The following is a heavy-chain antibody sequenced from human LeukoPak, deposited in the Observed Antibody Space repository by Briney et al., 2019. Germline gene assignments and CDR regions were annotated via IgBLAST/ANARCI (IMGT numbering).Heavy chain of an antibody. D-gene: IGHD4-17*01. CDR3: ARPNDYGDYRYFDL. Sequence: GGSLRLSCAASGFTFSHFGMHWVRQAPGKGLEWVTAMSYDGNDKYYADSVKGRFSISRDNSRNRMYLQMSSLRPEDTAVYYCARPNDYGDYRYFDLWGRGTLVTVFS. J-gene: IGHJ2*01. CDR2: MSYDGNDK. CDR1: GFTFSHFG. V-gene: IGHV3-30*13.